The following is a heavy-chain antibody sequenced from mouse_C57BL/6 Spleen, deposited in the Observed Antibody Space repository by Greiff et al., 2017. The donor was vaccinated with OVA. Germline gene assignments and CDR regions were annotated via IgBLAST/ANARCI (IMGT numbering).Heavy chain of an antibody. CDR1: GFSFNTYA. CDR3: VRLGSSYAMDY. Sequence: EVQLQQSGGGLVHPKGSLKLSCAASGFSFNTYAMNWVRQAPGKGLEWVARIRSKSNNYATYYADSVKDRFTISRDDSESMLYLQMNNLKTEDTAMYYCVRLGSSYAMDYWGQGTSVTVSS. V-gene: IGHV10-1*01. D-gene: IGHD1-1*01. J-gene: IGHJ4*01. CDR2: IRSKSNNYAT.